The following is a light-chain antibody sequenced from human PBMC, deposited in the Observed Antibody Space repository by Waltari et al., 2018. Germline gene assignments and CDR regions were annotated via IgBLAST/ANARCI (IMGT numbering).Light chain of an antibody. V-gene: IGKV3-15*01. CDR1: QSVSSN. Sequence: EIVMTQSSATLSVSPGERATLPCRASQSVSSNLAWYQQKPGQAPRLLIYGAPTRATGIPARFSGSGSGTEFTLTISSLQSEDFSVYYCQQYNNWPSWTFGQGTKVEIK. J-gene: IGKJ1*01. CDR3: QQYNNWPSWT. CDR2: GAP.